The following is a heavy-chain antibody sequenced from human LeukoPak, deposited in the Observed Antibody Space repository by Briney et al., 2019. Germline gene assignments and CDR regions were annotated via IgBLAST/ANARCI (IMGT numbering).Heavy chain of an antibody. Sequence: GGSLRLSCATSGFDFSKSAMHWVRQAPGKGLEWVANIKQDGSEKYYVDSVKGRFTISRDNAKNSLYLQMNSLRAEDTAVYYCARDIMTTVVTQVRTKEYYFDYWGQGTLVTVSS. CDR2: IKQDGSEK. CDR1: GFDFSKSA. V-gene: IGHV3-7*01. J-gene: IGHJ4*02. CDR3: ARDIMTTVVTQVRTKEYYFDY. D-gene: IGHD4-23*01.